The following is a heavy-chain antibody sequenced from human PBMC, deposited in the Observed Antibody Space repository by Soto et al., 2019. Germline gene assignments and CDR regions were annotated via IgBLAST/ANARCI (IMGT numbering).Heavy chain of an antibody. CDR3: AREGEDVVVVAATGYYYYMDV. Sequence: ASVKVSCKASGGTFSSYGISWVRQAPGQGLEWMGWISAYNGNTNYAQKLQGRVTMTTDTSTSTAYMELRSLRSDDTAVYYCAREGEDVVVVAATGYYYYMDVWGKGTTVTVSS. V-gene: IGHV1-18*01. CDR1: GGTFSSYG. CDR2: ISAYNGNT. D-gene: IGHD2-15*01. J-gene: IGHJ6*03.